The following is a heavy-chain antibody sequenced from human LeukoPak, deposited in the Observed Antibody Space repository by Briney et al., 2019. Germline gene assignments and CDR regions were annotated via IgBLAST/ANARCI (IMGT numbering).Heavy chain of an antibody. CDR3: AREYGDYDY. CDR2: ISYDGSNK. J-gene: IGHJ4*02. D-gene: IGHD4-17*01. V-gene: IGHV3-30*04. CDR1: GFTFSSYA. Sequence: PGRSLRLSCAASGFTFSSYAMHWVRQAPGKGLEWVAVISYDGSNKYYADSVKGRFTISRDNSKNTLYLQMNSLRAEDTAVYYCAREYGDYDYWGQGTLVTVSS.